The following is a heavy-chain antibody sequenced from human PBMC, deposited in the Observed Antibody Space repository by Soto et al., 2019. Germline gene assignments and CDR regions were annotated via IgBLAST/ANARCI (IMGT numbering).Heavy chain of an antibody. D-gene: IGHD3-10*01. V-gene: IGHV3-30-3*01. Sequence: GGSLRLSCAASGFTFSSYAMHWVRQAPGKGLEWVAVISYDGSNKYYADSVKGRFTISRDNSKNTLYLQMNSLRAEDTAVYYCARDRDYSLNVYYYYGMDVWGQGTTVTVSS. CDR2: ISYDGSNK. J-gene: IGHJ6*02. CDR1: GFTFSSYA. CDR3: ARDRDYSLNVYYYYGMDV.